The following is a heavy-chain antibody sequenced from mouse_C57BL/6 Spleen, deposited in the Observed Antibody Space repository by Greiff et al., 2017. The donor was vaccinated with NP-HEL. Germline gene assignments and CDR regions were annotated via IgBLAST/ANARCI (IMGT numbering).Heavy chain of an antibody. D-gene: IGHD2-3*01. V-gene: IGHV2-6-1*01. Sequence: QVQLQQSGPGLVAPSQSLSITCTVSGFSLTSYGVHWVRQPPGKGLEWLVVIWSDGSTTYNSALKSRLSISKDNSKSQVFLKMNSLQTDDTAMYYCARHGGLLLAMDYWGQGTSVTVSS. CDR3: ARHGGLLLAMDY. J-gene: IGHJ4*01. CDR1: GFSLTSYG. CDR2: IWSDGST.